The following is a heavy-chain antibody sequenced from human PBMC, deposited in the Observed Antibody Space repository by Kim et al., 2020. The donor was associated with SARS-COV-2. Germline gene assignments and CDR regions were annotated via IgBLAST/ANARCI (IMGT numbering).Heavy chain of an antibody. CDR1: GGSISSHY. CDR2: IYYSGST. CDR3: ARGGRDYYED. Sequence: SETLSLTCTVSGGSISSHYWSWIRQPPGKGLEWIGYIYYSGSTNYNPSLKSRVTISVDTSKNQFSLKLSSVTAADTAVYYCARGGRDYYEDWGQGTLVTV. V-gene: IGHV4-59*11. J-gene: IGHJ4*02.